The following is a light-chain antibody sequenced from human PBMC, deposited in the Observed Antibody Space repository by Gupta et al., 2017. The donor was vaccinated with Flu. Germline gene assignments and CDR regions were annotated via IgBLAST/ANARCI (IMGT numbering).Light chain of an antibody. CDR1: QGRGYSDWNTY. CDR2: PGS. Sequence: VTLGLPTSISGGAIQGRGYSDWNTYLHWSQQRPGHSPRLLIYPGSDRDSGVPDRFSGSGSGTDFTLKFSSVEAEDVGLYFCIQGAHCPWTFGHGTRLEI. J-gene: IGKJ1*01. V-gene: IGKV2-30*01. CDR3: IQGAHCPWT.